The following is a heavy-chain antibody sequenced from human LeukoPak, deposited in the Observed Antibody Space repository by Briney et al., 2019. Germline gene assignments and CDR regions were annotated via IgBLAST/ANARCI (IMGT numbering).Heavy chain of an antibody. D-gene: IGHD5-18*01. V-gene: IGHV4-34*01. Sequence: SETLSLTCAVYGGSFSGYYWSWIRQPPGKGLEWIGEINHSGSTNYNPSLKSRVTISVDTSKNQFSLKLSSVTAADTAVYYCARWGRGYSPWGLPHYGMDVWGQGTTVTVSS. CDR3: ARWGRGYSPWGLPHYGMDV. CDR1: GGSFSGYY. J-gene: IGHJ6*02. CDR2: INHSGST.